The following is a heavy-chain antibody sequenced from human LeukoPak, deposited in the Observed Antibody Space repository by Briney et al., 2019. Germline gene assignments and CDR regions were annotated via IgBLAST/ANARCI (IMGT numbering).Heavy chain of an antibody. CDR2: ISGSGGGT. J-gene: IGHJ4*02. CDR3: ARVEAMVTGASDY. CDR1: GFTFSSYA. Sequence: PGGSLRLSCAASGFTFSSYAMSWVRQAPGKGLEWVSAISGSGGGTYYADSVKGRFTISRDNSKNTLYLQMNSLRAEDTAVYYCARVEAMVTGASDYWGQGTLVTVSS. V-gene: IGHV3-23*01. D-gene: IGHD5-18*01.